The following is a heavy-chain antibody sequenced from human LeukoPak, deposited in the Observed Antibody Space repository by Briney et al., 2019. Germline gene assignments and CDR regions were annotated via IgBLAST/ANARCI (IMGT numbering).Heavy chain of an antibody. CDR1: GYTFSSYG. V-gene: IGHV1-18*01. J-gene: IGHJ4*02. D-gene: IGHD3-22*01. CDR2: INGYNGNT. Sequence: ASVKVSCKASGYTFSSYGISWVRQAPGQGLEWMGWINGYNGNTNYAQKFQGRVTMTTDTSTSTASMELRSLRSDDSAVYYCARASSYDSRTLFDYWGQGTLVTVSS. CDR3: ARASSYDSRTLFDY.